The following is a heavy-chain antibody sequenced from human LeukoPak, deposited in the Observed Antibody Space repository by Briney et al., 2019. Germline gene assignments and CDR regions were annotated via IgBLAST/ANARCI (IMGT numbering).Heavy chain of an antibody. CDR3: ARGQTDYYDSSGYYYFDY. D-gene: IGHD3-22*01. V-gene: IGHV1-18*01. J-gene: IGHJ4*02. Sequence: ASVKVSCKASGGTFSSYAISWVRQAPGQGLEWMGWISAYNGNTNYAQKLQGRVTMTTDTSTSTAYMELRSLRSDDTAVYYCARGQTDYYDSSGYYYFDYWGQGTLVTVSS. CDR1: GGTFSSYA. CDR2: ISAYNGNT.